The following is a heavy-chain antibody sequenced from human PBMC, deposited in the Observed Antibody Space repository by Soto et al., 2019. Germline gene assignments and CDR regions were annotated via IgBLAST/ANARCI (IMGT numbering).Heavy chain of an antibody. V-gene: IGHV4-31*03. D-gene: IGHD2-15*01. CDR3: ASQCSGGSCYFDY. J-gene: IGHJ4*01. CDR1: GGSISSGGYY. CDR2: IYYSGST. Sequence: PLETLSLTCTVSGGSISSGGYYWSWIRQHPGKGLEWIGYIYYSGSTYYNPSLKSRVTISVDTSKNQFSLKLSSVTAADTAVYYCASQCSGGSCYFDYWGHGTLVTVSS.